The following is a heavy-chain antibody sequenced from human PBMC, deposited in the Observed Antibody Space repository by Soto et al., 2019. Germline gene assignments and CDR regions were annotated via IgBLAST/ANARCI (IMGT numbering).Heavy chain of an antibody. Sequence: GGSVRLSCVASGFTFSGYGMHWVRQAPGEGLQWVAFISYDGTNKFYEDAVKGRFTISRDNSKDTMYLQMNILRAEDTALYYCATSGYYDKSRFDYWGQGTLVTVSS. CDR3: ATSGYYDKSRFDY. D-gene: IGHD3-22*01. J-gene: IGHJ4*02. V-gene: IGHV3-30*03. CDR1: GFTFSGYG. CDR2: ISYDGTNK.